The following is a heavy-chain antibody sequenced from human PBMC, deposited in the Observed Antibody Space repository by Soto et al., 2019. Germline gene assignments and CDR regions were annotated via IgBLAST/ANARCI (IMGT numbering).Heavy chain of an antibody. CDR2: IDAGNGNT. CDR3: ARDGYSYASPYYGMDV. Sequence: GASVKVSCKASGYTFTSYPTHWVRQAPGQRLEWMGWIDAGNGNTKYSQKFRGRVTFTTDTSASTAYMDLSSLRSEDTAVYYCARDGYSYASPYYGMDVWGQGTTVTVSS. CDR1: GYTFTSYP. V-gene: IGHV1-3*01. J-gene: IGHJ6*02. D-gene: IGHD5-18*01.